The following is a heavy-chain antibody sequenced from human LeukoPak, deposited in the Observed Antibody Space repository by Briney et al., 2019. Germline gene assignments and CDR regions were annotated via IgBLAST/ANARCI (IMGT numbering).Heavy chain of an antibody. Sequence: SETLSLTCTVSGASISSYYWSWIRQSPGKGLEWIGYIYDRGSTNYNPSLKSRVTISVDTSKKQFSLKLSSVTTADTAVYYCASVEKGYCSGGSCYPIWGQGTMVTVSS. D-gene: IGHD2-15*01. J-gene: IGHJ3*02. V-gene: IGHV4-59*01. CDR2: IYDRGST. CDR3: ASVEKGYCSGGSCYPI. CDR1: GASISSYY.